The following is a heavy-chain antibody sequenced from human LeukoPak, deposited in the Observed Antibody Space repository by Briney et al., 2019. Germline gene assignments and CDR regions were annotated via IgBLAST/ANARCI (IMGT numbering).Heavy chain of an antibody. J-gene: IGHJ4*02. V-gene: IGHV3-30*04. Sequence: SGGSLRLSCAASGFTFSSYAMHWVRQAPGKGLEWVAVISYDGSNKYYADSVKGRFTISRDNSKNTLYLQMNSLRVEDSAVYYCARLSGTYSRGGDHWGQGTLVTVSS. CDR1: GFTFSSYA. CDR3: ARLSGTYSRGGDH. D-gene: IGHD1-26*01. CDR2: ISYDGSNK.